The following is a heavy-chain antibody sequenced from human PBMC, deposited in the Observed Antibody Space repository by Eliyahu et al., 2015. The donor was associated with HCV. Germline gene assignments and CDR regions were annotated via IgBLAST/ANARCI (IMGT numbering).Heavy chain of an antibody. V-gene: IGHV3-23*01. CDR3: AKRDYYDSSGYAPLWDY. D-gene: IGHD3-22*01. J-gene: IGHJ4*02. CDR1: GFSFSNYA. Sequence: EVQLLESGGGLVQPGGSLRLSXSASGFSFSNYAMGWVRQAPGXGLGWVSGISGGGDKTYSADSVKGRFTISRDNSKNTVHLQMNSLRAEDTAVYYCAKRDYYDSSGYAPLWDYWGQGTLVTVSS. CDR2: ISGGGDKT.